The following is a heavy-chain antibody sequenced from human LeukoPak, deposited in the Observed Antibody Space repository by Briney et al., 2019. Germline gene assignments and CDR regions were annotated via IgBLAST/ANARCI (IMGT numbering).Heavy chain of an antibody. D-gene: IGHD2-2*01. CDR3: ARAQGDCSSTRCFNWFDP. Sequence: SETLSLTCTVSGGSISSSDYFWSCLRPPPEKGLGWIGYIYNSGSTYYNPSLKSRVTISVDTSKNQFSLKLSSVTAADTAVYYCARAQGDCSSTRCFNWFDPWGQGTLITVSS. V-gene: IGHV4-30-4*01. CDR1: GGSISSSDYF. CDR2: IYNSGST. J-gene: IGHJ5*02.